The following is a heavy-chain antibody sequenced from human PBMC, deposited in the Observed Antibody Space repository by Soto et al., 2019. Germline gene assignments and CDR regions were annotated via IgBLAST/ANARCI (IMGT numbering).Heavy chain of an antibody. V-gene: IGHV1-18*01. D-gene: IGHD3-3*01. CDR1: GYTFTSYG. CDR3: ARDRRYYDFWSGYPLAYYYYYMDV. CDR2: ISAYNGNT. Sequence: ASVKVSCKASGYTFTSYGISWVRQAPGQGLEWMGWISAYNGNTNYAQKLQGRVTMTTDTSTSTAYMELRSLRSDDTAVYYCARDRRYYDFWSGYPLAYYYYYMDVWGKGTSVPVSS. J-gene: IGHJ6*03.